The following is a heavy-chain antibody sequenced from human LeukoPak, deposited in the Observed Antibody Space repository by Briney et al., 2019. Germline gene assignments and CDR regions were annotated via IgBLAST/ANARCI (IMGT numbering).Heavy chain of an antibody. CDR2: VNPNSGGT. Sequence: ASVKVSCKASGYTFTGSYMHWVRQAPGQGLEWMGWVNPNSGGTNYAQKFQGRVAMTRDTSISTAYMELSSLRSDDTAVYYCAKDRWRDGSSSFDNWGQGTLVTVSS. V-gene: IGHV1-2*02. CDR3: AKDRWRDGSSSFDN. J-gene: IGHJ4*02. CDR1: GYTFTGSY. D-gene: IGHD6-6*01.